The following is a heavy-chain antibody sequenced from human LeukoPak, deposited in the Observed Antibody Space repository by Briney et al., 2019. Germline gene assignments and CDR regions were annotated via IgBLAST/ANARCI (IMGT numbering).Heavy chain of an antibody. J-gene: IGHJ4*02. Sequence: SETLSLTCTVSGGSVSSGSYYWSWIRQPPEKGLEWIGYIYYSGSTNYNPSLKSRVTISVDTSKNQFSLKLSSVTAADTAVYYCARVMRTAKKVLDYWGQGTLVTVSS. V-gene: IGHV4-61*01. CDR1: GGSVSSGSYY. D-gene: IGHD3-3*01. CDR2: IYYSGST. CDR3: ARVMRTAKKVLDY.